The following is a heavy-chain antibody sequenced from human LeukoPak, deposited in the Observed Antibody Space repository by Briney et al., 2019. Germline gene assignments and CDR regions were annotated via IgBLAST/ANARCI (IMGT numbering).Heavy chain of an antibody. J-gene: IGHJ4*02. Sequence: ASVKVSCKASGYTFPGYYIHWVRQAPGQGLQWMGRINPNSGGTNYAQNFQGRVTMTRDTSISTAYMELSSLRSDDTAVYYCAREKESVAGRELDYWGQGTLVTVSS. V-gene: IGHV1-2*06. CDR1: GYTFPGYY. CDR2: INPNSGGT. CDR3: AREKESVAGRELDY. D-gene: IGHD6-19*01.